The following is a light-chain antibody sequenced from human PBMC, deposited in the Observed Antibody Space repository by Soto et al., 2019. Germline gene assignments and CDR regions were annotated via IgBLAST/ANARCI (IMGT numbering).Light chain of an antibody. CDR2: NVY. Sequence: QSVLTQPASVSGSPGQSSTSSCTGTSSDVAAYNFVSWHHQHPGKAPKLMIYNVYDRPSGISYRFSGSKSGNTASLTISGLQVEDEADYYCSAYTVSRTYVFGTGTKLTVL. CDR3: SAYTVSRTYV. J-gene: IGLJ1*01. CDR1: SSDVAAYNF. V-gene: IGLV2-14*03.